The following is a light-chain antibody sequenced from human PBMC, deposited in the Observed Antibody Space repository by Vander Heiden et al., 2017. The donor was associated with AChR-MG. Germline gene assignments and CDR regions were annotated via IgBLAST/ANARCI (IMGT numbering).Light chain of an antibody. CDR3: QQYKNWPPLT. J-gene: IGKJ4*01. Sequence: EIVMAQSPATLSVSPGERATLSCRASQSVSTDLAWYQQKPGQAPRLLIYDTSTRATGVPARFSGSGSGTEFTLTISSLQSEDFAVYYCQQYKNWPPLTFGGRTKVEIK. V-gene: IGKV3-15*01. CDR2: DTS. CDR1: QSVSTD.